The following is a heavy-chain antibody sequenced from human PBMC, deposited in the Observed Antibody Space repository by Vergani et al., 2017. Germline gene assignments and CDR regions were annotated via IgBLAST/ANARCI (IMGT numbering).Heavy chain of an antibody. Sequence: QAQLVQSGAEVKKPGSSVKVSCKASGGTFSSYAISWVRQAPGQGLEWMGRIIPIFGTANYAQKFQGRVTITADESTSTAYMELSSLRSEDTAVYYCARVVVITKGYYYYGMDVWGQGTTVTVSS. CDR2: IIPIFGTA. CDR1: GGTFSSYA. J-gene: IGHJ6*02. V-gene: IGHV1-69*13. CDR3: ARVVVITKGYYYYGMDV. D-gene: IGHD3-22*01.